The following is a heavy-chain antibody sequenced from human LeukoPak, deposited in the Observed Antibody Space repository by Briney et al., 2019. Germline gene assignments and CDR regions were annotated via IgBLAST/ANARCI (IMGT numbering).Heavy chain of an antibody. CDR1: GYTFTSYY. D-gene: IGHD3-22*01. V-gene: IGHV1-46*01. Sequence: GASVKVSCKASGYTFTSYYMHWVRQAPGQGLEWMGIINPRGGSTSYAQKFQGRVTMTRDTSTSTVYMELSSLRSEDTAVYYCARKYYYDSSGYYFGWFDPWGQGTLVTVSS. CDR2: INPRGGST. CDR3: ARKYYYDSSGYYFGWFDP. J-gene: IGHJ5*02.